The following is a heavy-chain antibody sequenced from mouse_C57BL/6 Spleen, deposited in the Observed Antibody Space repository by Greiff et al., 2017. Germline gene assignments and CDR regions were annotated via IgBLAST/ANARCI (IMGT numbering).Heavy chain of an antibody. CDR2: IHPTSGST. D-gene: IGHD2-1*01. J-gene: IGHJ4*01. V-gene: IGHV1-64*01. Sequence: QVQLQQPGAELVKPGASVKLSCKASGYTFTSYWMHWVKQRPGQGLEWIGMIHPTSGSTNYNEKFKSKDTLTVDKSSSTAYMQLSSLTSEVSAVYFCARGVYYYAMDYWGQGTLVTVSA. CDR1: GYTFTSYW. CDR3: ARGVYYYAMDY.